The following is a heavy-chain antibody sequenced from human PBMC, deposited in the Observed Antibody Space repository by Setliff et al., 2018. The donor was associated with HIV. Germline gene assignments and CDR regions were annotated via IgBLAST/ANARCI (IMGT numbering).Heavy chain of an antibody. CDR3: ARAEIGIAVAGAYYGMDV. J-gene: IGHJ6*02. V-gene: IGHV1-46*01. CDR2: INPSGGST. CDR1: GYTFTSYY. Sequence: GASVKVSCKASGYTFTSYYMHWVRQAPGQGLEWMGIINPSGGSTSYAQKFQGRVTMTRDTSTSTVYMELSSLRSEDTAVYYCARAEIGIAVAGAYYGMDVWGQGTTVTVS. D-gene: IGHD6-19*01.